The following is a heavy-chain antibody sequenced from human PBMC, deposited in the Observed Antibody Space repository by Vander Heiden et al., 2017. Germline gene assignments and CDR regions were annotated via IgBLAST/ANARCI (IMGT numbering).Heavy chain of an antibody. V-gene: IGHV3-9*01. D-gene: IGHD3-22*01. J-gene: IGHJ4*02. Sequence: SVKGRFTISRDNAKNSLYLQINRLRAEDTALYYCAKDKGGYYYDSSGYYQSHFDYWGQGTLVTLSS. CDR3: AKDKGGYYYDSSGYYQSHFDY.